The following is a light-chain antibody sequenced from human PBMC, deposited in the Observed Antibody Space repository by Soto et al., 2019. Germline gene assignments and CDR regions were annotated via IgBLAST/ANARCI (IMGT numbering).Light chain of an antibody. V-gene: IGLV2-11*01. Sequence: QSALTKPRSVSGSPGQSVTISCTGTSSDVGGYDFVSWYQHHPGMAPKLIIYDVSNRPSGVPDRFSGSKSGNTASLAISGLQSEDEADYYCSSYAGSLFYVFGTGTKLTVL. CDR1: SSDVGGYDF. CDR2: DVS. CDR3: SSYAGSLFYV. J-gene: IGLJ1*01.